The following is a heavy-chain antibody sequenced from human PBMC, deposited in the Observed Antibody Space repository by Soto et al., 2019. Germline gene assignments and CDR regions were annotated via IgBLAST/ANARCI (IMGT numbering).Heavy chain of an antibody. CDR3: ARGSGPVYYGSGSYFNWFDP. Sequence: QVQLEQSGAEVKKPGSSVKVSCKASGGTFSSYAISWVRQAPGQGLEWMGGIIPIFGTANYAQKFQGRVTITADESTSTAYMELSSLRSEDTAVYYCARGSGPVYYGSGSYFNWFDPWGQGTLVTVSS. V-gene: IGHV1-69*01. J-gene: IGHJ5*02. CDR1: GGTFSSYA. CDR2: IIPIFGTA. D-gene: IGHD3-10*01.